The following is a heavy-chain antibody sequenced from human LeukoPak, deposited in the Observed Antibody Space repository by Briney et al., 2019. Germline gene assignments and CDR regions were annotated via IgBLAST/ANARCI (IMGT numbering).Heavy chain of an antibody. D-gene: IGHD2/OR15-2a*01. CDR2: IQHGGTT. V-gene: IGHV3-15*05. CDR3: TTVTHFYL. Sequence: GGSLRLSCATSGFSFGGAWLSWVRQAPGKGLEWIGRIQHGGTTHYAAPLSGRFAISRDDSKATLYLHMNNLKTEDTAIYYCTTVTHFYLGGQGILVTVSS. CDR1: GFSFGGAW. J-gene: IGHJ4*02.